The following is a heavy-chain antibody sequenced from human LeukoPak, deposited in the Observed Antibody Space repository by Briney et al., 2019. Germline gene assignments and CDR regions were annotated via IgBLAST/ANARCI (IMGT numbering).Heavy chain of an antibody. V-gene: IGHV3-15*01. CDR3: TTWEKGDNWNDLYYYYGMDV. CDR2: IKSKTDGGTT. CDR1: GFTFSNAW. D-gene: IGHD1-1*01. Sequence: GGSLRLSCAASGFTFSNAWMSWVRQAPGKGLEWVGRIKSKTDGGTTDYAAPVKGRFTISRDDSKNTLYLQMNSLKTEDTAVYYCTTWEKGDNWNDLYYYYGMDVWGQGTTVTVSS. J-gene: IGHJ6*02.